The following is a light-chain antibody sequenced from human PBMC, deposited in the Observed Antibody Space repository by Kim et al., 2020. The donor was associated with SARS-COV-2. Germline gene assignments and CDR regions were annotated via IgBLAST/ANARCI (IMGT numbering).Light chain of an antibody. CDR1: SSNIGNNY. J-gene: IGLJ2*01. CDR2: RNN. V-gene: IGLV1-47*01. CDR3: ASWDDSLSAVV. Sequence: GQGVTIACSGSSSNIGNNYVYWHQQLPGTAPNLLIYRNNQCPSGVPDRFSGSKSGTSASLAISGLRSEDEAEYYCASWDDSLSAVVFGGGTQLTVL.